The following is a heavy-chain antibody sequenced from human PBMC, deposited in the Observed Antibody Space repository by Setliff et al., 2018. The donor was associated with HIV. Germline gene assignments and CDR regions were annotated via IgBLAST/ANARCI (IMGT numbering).Heavy chain of an antibody. J-gene: IGHJ3*02. CDR2: ISAYNGNT. V-gene: IGHV1-18*01. D-gene: IGHD6-19*01. CDR1: GYTFTSYG. Sequence: ASVMVSCKASGYTFTSYGISWVRQAPGQGLEWMGWISAYNGNTNYAQKLQGRVTMTTDTSTSTAYMELRSLRSDDTAVYYCARAEGRAVAGLRDAFDIWGQGTMVTVSS. CDR3: ARAEGRAVAGLRDAFDI.